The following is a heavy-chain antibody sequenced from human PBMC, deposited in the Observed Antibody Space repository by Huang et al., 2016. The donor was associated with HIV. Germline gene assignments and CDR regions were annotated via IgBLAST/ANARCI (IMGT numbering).Heavy chain of an antibody. Sequence: QVQLVQSGAEVKKPGASVTVSCKASGYSFTSYGINWVRQAPGQGLEWMGWISAYNDNTNDAQKVQGRVSMTTDTSTNTAYMELRSLRSDDTAVYYCARSGKGDNVVVTPIDHWGQGTLVTVS. CDR3: ARSGKGDNVVVTPIDH. CDR1: GYSFTSYG. J-gene: IGHJ4*02. V-gene: IGHV1-18*01. D-gene: IGHD2-21*02. CDR2: ISAYNDNT.